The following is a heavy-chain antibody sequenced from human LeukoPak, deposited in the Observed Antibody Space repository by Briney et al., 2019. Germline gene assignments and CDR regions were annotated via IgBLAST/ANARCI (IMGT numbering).Heavy chain of an antibody. J-gene: IGHJ5*02. V-gene: IGHV4-59*01. CDR3: ARNRYYYDSSGYSFRWFDP. CDR2: IYYSGST. D-gene: IGHD3-22*01. Sequence: PSETLSLTCTVSGGSISSNYWSWIRQPPGKGLEWIGYIYYSGSTNYNPSLKSRVTISVDTSKNQFSLKLSSVTAADTAVYYCARNRYYYDSSGYSFRWFDPWGQGTLVTVSS. CDR1: GGSISSNY.